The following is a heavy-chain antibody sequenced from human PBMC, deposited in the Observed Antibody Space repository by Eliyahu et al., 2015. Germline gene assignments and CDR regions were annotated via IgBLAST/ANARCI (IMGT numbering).Heavy chain of an antibody. V-gene: IGHV3-30*18. J-gene: IGHJ4*02. D-gene: IGHD3-16*01. CDR3: AKGRFAYGGRWAPFDY. Sequence: QVQLVESGGGVVQPGRSLRLSCAASGFTFSSCGMHWVRQAPGKGLEWVAVISYDGSNKYYADSVKGRFTISRDNSKNTLYLQMNSLRAEDTAVYYCAKGRFAYGGRWAPFDYWGQGTLVTVSS. CDR2: ISYDGSNK. CDR1: GFTFSSCG.